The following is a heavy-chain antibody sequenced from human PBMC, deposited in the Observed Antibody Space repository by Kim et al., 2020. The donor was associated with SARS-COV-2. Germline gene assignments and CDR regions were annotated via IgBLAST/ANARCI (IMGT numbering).Heavy chain of an antibody. J-gene: IGHJ4*02. V-gene: IGHV5-51*01. D-gene: IGHD3-16*01. CDR3: ARRVYVSHDY. CDR1: GYSFTSYW. CDR2: IYPGYSDT. Sequence: GESLKISCKGSGYSFTSYWNDWVPQMPGKGLEWMVIIYPGYSDTRYSPSFQGQVTISADKSNSTAYLQWNSLKASDTGMYYCARRVYVSHDYWGQGNLVTVSS.